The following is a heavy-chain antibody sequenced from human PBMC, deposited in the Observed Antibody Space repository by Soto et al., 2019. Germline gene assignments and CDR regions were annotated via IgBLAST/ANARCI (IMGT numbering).Heavy chain of an antibody. D-gene: IGHD2-15*01. V-gene: IGHV3-30*18. CDR1: GFNFISHG. CDR3: AKEGPRYYYFDY. CDR2: ISYDGSNK. J-gene: IGHJ4*02. Sequence: GGSHRLSCASSGFNFISHGMHWVRQAPGKGLEWVAIISYDGSNKYYADSVKGRFTISRDNSKNTLYVQMNSLRAEDTAVYYCAKEGPRYYYFDYWGQGTLVTVSS.